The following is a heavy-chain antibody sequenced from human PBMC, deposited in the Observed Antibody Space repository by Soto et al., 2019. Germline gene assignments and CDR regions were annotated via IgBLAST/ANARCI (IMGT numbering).Heavy chain of an antibody. CDR1: GGSISSGGYS. D-gene: IGHD3-10*01. CDR3: ARDTRPGSGSYYNVMERWFDP. CDR2: IYHSGST. J-gene: IGHJ5*02. Sequence: SETLSLTCTVSGGSISSGGYSWSWIRQPPGKGLEWIGYIYHSGSTYYNPSLKSRVTISVDRSKNQFSLKLSSVTAADTAVYYCARDTRPGSGSYYNVMERWFDPWGQGTLVTVSS. V-gene: IGHV4-30-2*01.